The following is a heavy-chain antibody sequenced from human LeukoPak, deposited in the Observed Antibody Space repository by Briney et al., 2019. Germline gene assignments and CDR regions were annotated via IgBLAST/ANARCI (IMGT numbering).Heavy chain of an antibody. D-gene: IGHD3-22*01. J-gene: IGHJ4*02. V-gene: IGHV3-7*01. Sequence: GGSLRLSCAASGFTFSSYWMSWVRQAPGKGLEWVANIKQDGSEKYYVDSVKGRFTISRDNAKNSLYLQMNSLRAEDTAVYYCARDLYYDSSGPYRHWGQGTLVTVSS. CDR2: IKQDGSEK. CDR3: ARDLYYDSSGPYRH. CDR1: GFTFSSYW.